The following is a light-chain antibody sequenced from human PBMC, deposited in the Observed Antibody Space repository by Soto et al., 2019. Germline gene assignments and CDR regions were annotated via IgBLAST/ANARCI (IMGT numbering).Light chain of an antibody. CDR2: DAS. V-gene: IGKV1-5*01. J-gene: IGKJ5*01. CDR3: QQYNSFMYT. CDR1: QSISNR. Sequence: DIQMTQSPSTLSASVGDRVTITCRASQSISNRLAWYQQKPGKAPKVVIYDASSLESGVPSRFSGSGSGTEFTLTISSLQPDDFATYYCQQYNSFMYTFGQGTRLEIK.